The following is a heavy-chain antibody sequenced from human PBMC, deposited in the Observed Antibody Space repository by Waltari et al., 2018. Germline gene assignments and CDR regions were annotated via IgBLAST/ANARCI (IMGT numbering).Heavy chain of an antibody. J-gene: IGHJ3*02. Sequence: QITLKESGPTLVKPTQTLTLTCTCSGFSLSTSGVGVGWIRQPPGKALEWLALIYWDDDKRYSPSLQSRLTITKDTSKNQVVLTMTNMDPVHTATYYCARVYGDYDAFDIWGQGTMVTVSS. V-gene: IGHV2-5*02. D-gene: IGHD4-17*01. CDR2: IYWDDDK. CDR1: GFSLSTSGVG. CDR3: ARVYGDYDAFDI.